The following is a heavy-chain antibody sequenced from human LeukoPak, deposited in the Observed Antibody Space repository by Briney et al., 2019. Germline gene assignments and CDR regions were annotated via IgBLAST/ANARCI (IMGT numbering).Heavy chain of an antibody. V-gene: IGHV1-2*02. CDR2: INPNDGDT. Sequence: ASVKVPCKASGYTFTDYYMHWVRQAPGQGFEWMGWINPNDGDTNYAQKFQGRVTMTRDTSISTAHMEVSRLRSDDTAVYYCARANFLYCSSSTCLFDYWGQGTLVTVSS. CDR3: ARANFLYCSSSTCLFDY. D-gene: IGHD2-2*01. CDR1: GYTFTDYY. J-gene: IGHJ4*02.